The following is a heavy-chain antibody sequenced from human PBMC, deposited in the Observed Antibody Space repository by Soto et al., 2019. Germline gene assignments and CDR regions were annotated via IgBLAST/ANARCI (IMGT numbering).Heavy chain of an antibody. V-gene: IGHV4-39*01. Sequence: PSETLSVTCPVSGGSISRSSSYWGSIRQPPGKGLEWIGNVYYSGSTYYNPSLKSRVTISVDTSKNQLSLRLRSVTAADTAVYYCARLEGFKFMDVWGQGTTVTVSS. D-gene: IGHD3-3*01. J-gene: IGHJ6*02. CDR1: GGSISRSSSY. CDR2: VYYSGST. CDR3: ARLEGFKFMDV.